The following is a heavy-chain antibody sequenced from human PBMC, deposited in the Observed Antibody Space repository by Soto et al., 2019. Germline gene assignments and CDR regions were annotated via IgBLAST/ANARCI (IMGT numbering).Heavy chain of an antibody. CDR1: GGSISSYY. Sequence: SETLSLTCTVSGGSISSYYWSWIRQPPGKGLEWIGYIYYSGSTNYNPSLKSRVTISVDTSKNQFSLKLSSVTAADTAVYYCARLRIAVFDYWGQGTLVTVSS. D-gene: IGHD6-19*01. V-gene: IGHV4-59*08. J-gene: IGHJ4*02. CDR2: IYYSGST. CDR3: ARLRIAVFDY.